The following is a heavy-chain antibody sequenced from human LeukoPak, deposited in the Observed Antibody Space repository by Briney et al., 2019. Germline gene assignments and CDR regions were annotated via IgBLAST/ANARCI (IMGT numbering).Heavy chain of an antibody. J-gene: IGHJ5*02. CDR3: ARDGVYYGSGANWFDP. D-gene: IGHD3-10*01. CDR2: IYYSGST. V-gene: IGHV4-59*01. Sequence: SGTLSLTCTVSGGSISSYYWSWIRQPPGKGLEWIGYIYYSGSTNYNPSLKSRVTISVDTSENQFSLKLSSVTAADTAVYYCARDGVYYGSGANWFDPWGQGTLVTVSS. CDR1: GGSISSYY.